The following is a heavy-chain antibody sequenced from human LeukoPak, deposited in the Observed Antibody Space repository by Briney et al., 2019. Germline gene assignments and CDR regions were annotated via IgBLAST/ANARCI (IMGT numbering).Heavy chain of an antibody. CDR2: IKEDGTET. D-gene: IGHD5-24*01. V-gene: IGHV3-7*03. Sequence: GGSLRLSCAASGFMFSSNWMSWVRLAPGKGLEWVANIKEDGTETYYEDSVKVRFTISRDNAKNSWYLQMNRLRVEDTAVYYCATEGRSLQTYWGQGTLVTVSS. J-gene: IGHJ4*02. CDR3: ATEGRSLQTY. CDR1: GFMFSSNW.